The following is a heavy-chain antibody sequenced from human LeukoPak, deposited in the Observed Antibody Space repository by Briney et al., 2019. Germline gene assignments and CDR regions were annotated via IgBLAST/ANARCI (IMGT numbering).Heavy chain of an antibody. J-gene: IGHJ4*02. CDR2: IDHSGST. CDR3: ARGVSIAALKPFDY. CDR1: GFTFSSYA. D-gene: IGHD6-6*01. Sequence: PGGSLRLSCAASGFTFSSYAMSWVRQPPGKGLEWIGEIDHSGSTNYNPSLKSRVTISVDTSKNQFSLKLSSVTAADTAVYYCARGVSIAALKPFDYGGQGTLVTVSS. V-gene: IGHV4-34*01.